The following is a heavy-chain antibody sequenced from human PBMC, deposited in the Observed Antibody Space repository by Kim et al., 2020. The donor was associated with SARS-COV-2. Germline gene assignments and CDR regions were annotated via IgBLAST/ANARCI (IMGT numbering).Heavy chain of an antibody. CDR2: INHSGST. V-gene: IGHV4-34*01. Sequence: SETLSLTCAVYGGSFSGYYWSWIRQPPGKGLEWIGEINHSGSTNYNPSLKSRVTISVDTSKNQFSLKLSSVTAADTAVYYCARRHQLLNHPYYYYGMDVWGQGTTVTVSS. CDR3: ARRHQLLNHPYYYYGMDV. J-gene: IGHJ6*02. D-gene: IGHD2-2*02. CDR1: GGSFSGYY.